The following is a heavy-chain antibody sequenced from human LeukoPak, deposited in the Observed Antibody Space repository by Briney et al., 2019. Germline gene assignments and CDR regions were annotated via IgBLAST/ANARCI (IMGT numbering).Heavy chain of an antibody. Sequence: GESLKISCKGSGYNFPCYWIGWVRQMPGKGLEWMGIIYPGDSDTRYSPSFQGQVAISVDESVSTAYLQWSSLKASDTAMYYCGRGYSTVVPFDYWGQGTRVTVSS. CDR3: GRGYSTVVPFDY. CDR2: IYPGDSDT. J-gene: IGHJ4*02. V-gene: IGHV5-51*01. D-gene: IGHD4-23*01. CDR1: GYNFPCYW.